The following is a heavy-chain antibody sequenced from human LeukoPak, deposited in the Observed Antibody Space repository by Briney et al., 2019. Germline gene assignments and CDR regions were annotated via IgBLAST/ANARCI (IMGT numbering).Heavy chain of an antibody. J-gene: IGHJ3*02. Sequence: SETLSLTCTVSGGSINSYYWSWIRQPPGKGLEWIGYIYYSGSTKYNPSLKSRVTISVDTSKNQFSLKLSSVTAADTAVYYCARSLVGGKWIDAFDIWGQGTMVTVSS. D-gene: IGHD1-26*01. CDR1: GGSINSYY. CDR2: IYYSGST. V-gene: IGHV4-59*01. CDR3: ARSLVGGKWIDAFDI.